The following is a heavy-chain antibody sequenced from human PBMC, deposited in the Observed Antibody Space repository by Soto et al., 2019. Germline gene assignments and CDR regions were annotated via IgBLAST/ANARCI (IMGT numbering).Heavy chain of an antibody. V-gene: IGHV3-74*01. CDR3: ARDRLIIDYYASSGYWELEA. D-gene: IGHD3-22*01. J-gene: IGHJ4*02. Sequence: EGCLRHSCAASGFTFSSYWMHWVRQAPGKVLVWVSRIHSDGSSTRYADSVMGRFTISRDNAKNTLYRQMNSLRADDTAVYYCARDRLIIDYYASSGYWELEAGGQGT. CDR1: GFTFSSYW. CDR2: IHSDGSST.